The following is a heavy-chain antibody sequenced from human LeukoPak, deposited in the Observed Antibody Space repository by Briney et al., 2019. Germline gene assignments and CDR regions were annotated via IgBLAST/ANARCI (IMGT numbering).Heavy chain of an antibody. V-gene: IGHV3-53*01. CDR2: IYTGGST. Sequence: PGGSLRLSCAASGLTVSNNYMSWVRQAPGKGLEWVSVIYTGGSTYYADSVKGRFTISRDNSENTLYLQMNSLRAEDTAVYYCAKTRPLDSSSWSHGDYWGQGTLVTVSS. D-gene: IGHD6-13*01. CDR3: AKTRPLDSSSWSHGDY. CDR1: GLTVSNNY. J-gene: IGHJ4*02.